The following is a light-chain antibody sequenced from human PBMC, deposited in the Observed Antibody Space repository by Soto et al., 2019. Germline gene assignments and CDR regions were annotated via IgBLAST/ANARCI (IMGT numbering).Light chain of an antibody. CDR2: GND. V-gene: IGLV1-44*01. CDR3: TAWDDSLSALV. CDR1: SSNIGSST. Sequence: QSVLTQPPSTSGTPGHRVIISCSGTSSNIGSSTVNWYQQLPGTAPKLLIYGNDQRPSGVPDRFSGSKSGTSVFLAISGLQSEDEADYYCTAWDDSLSALVFGGGTKLTVL. J-gene: IGLJ2*01.